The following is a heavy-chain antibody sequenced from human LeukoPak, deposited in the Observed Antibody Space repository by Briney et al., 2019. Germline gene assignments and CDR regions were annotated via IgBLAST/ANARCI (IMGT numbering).Heavy chain of an antibody. D-gene: IGHD2-2*02. J-gene: IGHJ5*02. Sequence: ASVKVSCKASGYTFTGYYMHWVRQAPGQGLEWMGWINPNSGGTNYAQKFQGRVTMTRDTSISTAYMELSRLRSDDTAVYYCARDNYTLLNAGDNWFDPWSQGTLVTVSP. CDR2: INPNSGGT. CDR1: GYTFTGYY. V-gene: IGHV1-2*02. CDR3: ARDNYTLLNAGDNWFDP.